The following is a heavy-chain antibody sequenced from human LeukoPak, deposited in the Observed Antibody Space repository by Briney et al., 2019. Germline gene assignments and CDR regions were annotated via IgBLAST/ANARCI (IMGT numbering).Heavy chain of an antibody. CDR3: AREGGRAGFDY. D-gene: IGHD3-16*01. J-gene: IGHJ4*02. CDR1: GFTFSNFW. Sequence: GESLRLSCAASGFTFSNFWMSWVRQAPGKGLEWVANIKKDGSEKYYMDSVEGRFTISRDNAKNSLHLQVNSLRVEDTAVYYCAREGGRAGFDYWGQGTLVTVSS. V-gene: IGHV3-7*03. CDR2: IKKDGSEK.